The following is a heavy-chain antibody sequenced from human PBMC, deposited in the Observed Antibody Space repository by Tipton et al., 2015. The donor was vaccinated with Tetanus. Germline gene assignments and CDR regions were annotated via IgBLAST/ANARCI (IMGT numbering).Heavy chain of an antibody. V-gene: IGHV4-59*12. CDR3: AREVRGSGSYYFDY. CDR2: IYYSGST. J-gene: IGHJ4*02. Sequence: TLSLTCTVSGGSISSYYWSWIRQPPGKGLEWIGYIYYSGSTNYNPSLKSRVTISVDTSKNQFSLKLSSVTAADTAVYYCAREVRGSGSYYFDYWGQGTLVTVSS. D-gene: IGHD3-10*01. CDR1: GGSISSYY.